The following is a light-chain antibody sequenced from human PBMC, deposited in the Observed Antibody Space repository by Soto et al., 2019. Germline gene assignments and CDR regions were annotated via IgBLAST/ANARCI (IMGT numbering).Light chain of an antibody. CDR3: QQYGSSLVT. CDR2: DAS. V-gene: IGKV3D-20*01. J-gene: IGKJ2*01. CDR1: QSVSSSY. Sequence: EIVLTQSPATLSLSPGERATLSCGASQSVSSSYLAWYQQKPGLAPRLLIYDASSRATGIPDRFSVSGSGTDFTLTISRLEPEDFAVYYCQQYGSSLVTFGQGTKLEIK.